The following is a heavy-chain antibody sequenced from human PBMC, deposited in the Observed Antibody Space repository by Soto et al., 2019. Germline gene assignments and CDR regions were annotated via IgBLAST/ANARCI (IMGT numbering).Heavy chain of an antibody. V-gene: IGHV1-18*01. Sequence: QVQLVQSGAEVKNPGASVKVSCKASGYTFNRYGIGWARKAPGQGLEWMGWINTYNGNTNYAQNDQGRVTLTTDTSLITAYMELRSLGSNDTAIYCCAVVDVYVTHGPQDV. D-gene: IGHD2-8*02. CDR3: AVVDVYVTHGPQDV. CDR2: INTYNGNT. CDR1: GYTFNRYG. J-gene: IGHJ6*01.